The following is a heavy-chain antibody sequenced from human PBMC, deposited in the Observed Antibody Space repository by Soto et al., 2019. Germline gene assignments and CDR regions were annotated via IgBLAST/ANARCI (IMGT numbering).Heavy chain of an antibody. CDR2: ISSTTNYI. CDR3: ARESEDLTSNFDY. Sequence: GGSLRVSCAASGFTFTRYSMNWVRQAPGKGLEWVSSISSTTNYIYYGDSMKGRFTISRDNAKNSLYLEMNSLRAEDTAVYYCARESEDLTSNFDYWGQATLGTVSP. J-gene: IGHJ4*02. V-gene: IGHV3-21*06. CDR1: GFTFTRYS.